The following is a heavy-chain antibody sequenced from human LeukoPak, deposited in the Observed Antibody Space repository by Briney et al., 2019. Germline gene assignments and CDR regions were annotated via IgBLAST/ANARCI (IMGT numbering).Heavy chain of an antibody. D-gene: IGHD2-15*01. CDR3: ANLALYCSSSGCYLLDY. J-gene: IGHJ4*02. CDR2: ISWNSGSI. Sequence: GGSLRLSCAASGFTFDDYAMHWVRQAPGKGLVWVSGISWNSGSIGYADSVKGRFTISRDNSKNTLYLQMNSLRAEDTAVYYCANLALYCSSSGCYLLDYWGQGTLVTVSS. CDR1: GFTFDDYA. V-gene: IGHV3-9*01.